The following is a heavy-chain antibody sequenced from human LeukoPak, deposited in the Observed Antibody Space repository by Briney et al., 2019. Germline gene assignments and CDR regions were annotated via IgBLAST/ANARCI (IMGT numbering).Heavy chain of an antibody. CDR3: VKGGTYRSNWFDP. J-gene: IGHJ5*02. V-gene: IGHV3-30*18. Sequence: PGRSLRLSCAASGFTFSSHDMHWVRQAPGKGLEWVAVISYDGSNKYYADSVEGRFTISRDNSKNTLYVQMNSLRDEDTAVYYCVKGGTYRSNWFDPWGQGTLVTVSS. CDR2: ISYDGSNK. D-gene: IGHD3-16*01. CDR1: GFTFSSHD.